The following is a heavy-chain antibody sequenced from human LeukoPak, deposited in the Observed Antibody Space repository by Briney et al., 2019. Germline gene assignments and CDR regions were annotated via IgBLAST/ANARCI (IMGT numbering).Heavy chain of an antibody. CDR1: GYTFTGYY. CDR2: INPNSGGT. CDR3: ARDPYSGDDLANWFDP. D-gene: IGHD5-12*01. V-gene: IGHV1-2*02. J-gene: IGHJ5*02. Sequence: ASVKVSCKASGYTFTGYYMHWVRQAPGQGLEWMGWINPNSGGTNYAKKFQGRVTMTRDTSISTAYMALSRLKSDDTAVYYCARDPYSGDDLANWFDPWGQGTLVTVSS.